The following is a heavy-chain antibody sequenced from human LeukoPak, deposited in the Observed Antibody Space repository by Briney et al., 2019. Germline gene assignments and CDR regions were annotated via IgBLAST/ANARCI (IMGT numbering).Heavy chain of an antibody. Sequence: VASVKVSCKASGYTFTSYAIHWVRQAPGQGLEWMGWISAYNGNTNYAQKLQGRVTMTTDTSTSTAYMELRSLRSDDTAVYYCARSDAIAVAATNFDYWGQGTLVTVSS. CDR1: GYTFTSYA. CDR3: ARSDAIAVAATNFDY. D-gene: IGHD6-19*01. V-gene: IGHV1-18*01. CDR2: ISAYNGNT. J-gene: IGHJ4*02.